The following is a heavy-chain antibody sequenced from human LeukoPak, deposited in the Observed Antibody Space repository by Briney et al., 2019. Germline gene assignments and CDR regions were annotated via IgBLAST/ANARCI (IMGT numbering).Heavy chain of an antibody. CDR1: GFTFSSYS. Sequence: GGSLRLSCAASGFTFSSYSMNWVRQAPGKGLEWVSYISSSSSTIDYADSVKGRFTISRDNAKNSLYLQMNSLRAEDTAVYYCARDTTPYYYGSWGGNLWGQGTLVTVSS. D-gene: IGHD3-10*01. V-gene: IGHV3-48*01. CDR3: ARDTTPYYYGSWGGNL. CDR2: ISSSSSTI. J-gene: IGHJ4*02.